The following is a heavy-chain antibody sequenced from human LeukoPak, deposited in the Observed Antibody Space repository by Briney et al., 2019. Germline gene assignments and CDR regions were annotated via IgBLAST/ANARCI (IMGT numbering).Heavy chain of an antibody. CDR1: GFTFSSYW. D-gene: IGHD3-3*01. CDR2: IKQDGSEK. Sequence: GGSLRLSCAASGFTFSSYWMSWVRQAPGKGLEWVANIKQDGSEKYYVDSVKGRFTISRDNAKNSLYLQMNSLRAEDTAVYYCARQTIRDFCSAHNWFDPWGQGTLVTVSS. V-gene: IGHV3-7*01. CDR3: ARQTIRDFCSAHNWFDP. J-gene: IGHJ5*02.